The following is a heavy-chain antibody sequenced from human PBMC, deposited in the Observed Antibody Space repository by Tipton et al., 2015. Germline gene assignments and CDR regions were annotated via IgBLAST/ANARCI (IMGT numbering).Heavy chain of an antibody. CDR3: ARALIMQGYYHDSCRYSLFNS. CDR2: IYYSGTS. J-gene: IGHJ1*01. D-gene: IGHD3-22*01. V-gene: IGHV4-59*01. Sequence: TLSLTCTVSSDSINKYYWSWIRQPPGKGLEWIGFIYYSGTSIYSPSLEGRVTMSVDTAKKQFSLKLSSVIAADTAVYYCARALIMQGYYHDSCRYSLFNSWGPGTLVTVSS. CDR1: SDSINKYY.